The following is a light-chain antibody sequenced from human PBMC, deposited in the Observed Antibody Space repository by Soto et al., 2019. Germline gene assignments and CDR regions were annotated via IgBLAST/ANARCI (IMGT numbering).Light chain of an antibody. Sequence: VLTQSPATLSLSPGERATLSCRASQSVHTSLAWYQQKPGQPPRLVVYDSTLRANGVPDRFGGSRSGTEFTLTINSLEPEDFAVYYCQQHNDWPPITFGQGTQLEI. CDR2: DST. V-gene: IGKV3-11*01. J-gene: IGKJ5*01. CDR3: QQHNDWPPIT. CDR1: QSVHTS.